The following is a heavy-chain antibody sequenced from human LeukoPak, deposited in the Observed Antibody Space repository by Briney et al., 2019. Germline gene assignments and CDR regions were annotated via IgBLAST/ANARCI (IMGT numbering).Heavy chain of an antibody. V-gene: IGHV4-30-4*08. D-gene: IGHD6-13*01. Sequence: SQTLSLTCTVSGGSISSGDYYWSWIRQPPGKGLEWIGYIYYSGSTYYNPSLKSRVTISVDTSKNQFSLKLSSVTAADTTVYYCARGIAAAGHHFDYWGQGTLVTVSS. CDR2: IYYSGST. CDR3: ARGIAAAGHHFDY. CDR1: GGSISSGDYY. J-gene: IGHJ4*02.